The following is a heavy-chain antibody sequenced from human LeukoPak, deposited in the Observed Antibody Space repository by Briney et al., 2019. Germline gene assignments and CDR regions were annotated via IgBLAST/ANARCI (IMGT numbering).Heavy chain of an antibody. D-gene: IGHD6-19*01. V-gene: IGHV3-74*01. CDR3: ARGPSSAWCGVDY. CDR1: GFTFSSHW. CDR2: IDSDGSTT. J-gene: IGHJ4*02. Sequence: GGSLRLSCAASGFTFSSHWMHWVRQTPGKGLVWVSRIDSDGSTTNYADSVKGRFTISRDNAKNTLYLQMNSLRDEDTAVYYCARGPSSAWCGVDYWGQGTLVTVSS.